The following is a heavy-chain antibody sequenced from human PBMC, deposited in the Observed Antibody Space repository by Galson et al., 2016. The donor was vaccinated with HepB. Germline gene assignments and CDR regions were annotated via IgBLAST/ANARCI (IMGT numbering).Heavy chain of an antibody. J-gene: IGHJ3*02. CDR3: ARDRGDDAFDI. CDR1: GFIVSSHY. CDR2: IYSGGAT. V-gene: IGHV3-53*01. D-gene: IGHD3-10*01. Sequence: SLRLSCAGSGFIVSSHYMNWVRQAPGKGLEWVAIIYSGGATYYADSVKGRFTISRDNPKNTLYLQLNSLRAEDTAVYYCARDRGDDAFDIWGQGTMVTVSS.